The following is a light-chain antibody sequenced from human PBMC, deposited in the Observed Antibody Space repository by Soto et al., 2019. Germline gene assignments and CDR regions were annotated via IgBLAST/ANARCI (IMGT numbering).Light chain of an antibody. J-gene: IGLJ2*01. Sequence: QAVVIQEPSLTVSPGGTVTLTCASSSGPVTSGYYPNWFQQKPGQAPRALIYSAINTYSWTPARFSGSLLGGKAALTLSNVQPEDEAEYYCLLYYGGARVFGGGTKLTVL. V-gene: IGLV7-43*01. CDR1: SGPVTSGYY. CDR3: LLYYGGARV. CDR2: SAI.